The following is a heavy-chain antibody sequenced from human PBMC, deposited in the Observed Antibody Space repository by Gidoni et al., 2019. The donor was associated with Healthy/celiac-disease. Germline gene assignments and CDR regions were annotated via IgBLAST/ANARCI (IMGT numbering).Heavy chain of an antibody. Sequence: QVQLVESGGGVVQPGRSLRLSCAAPGFTFSSYAMHWVRQAPGKGLEWVAVISYDGSNKYYADSVKGRFTISRDNSKNTLYLQMNSLRAEDTAVYYCARDQASSIGSSWLYFDYWGQGTLVTVSS. D-gene: IGHD6-13*01. CDR1: GFTFSSYA. CDR3: ARDQASSIGSSWLYFDY. J-gene: IGHJ4*02. V-gene: IGHV3-30-3*01. CDR2: ISYDGSNK.